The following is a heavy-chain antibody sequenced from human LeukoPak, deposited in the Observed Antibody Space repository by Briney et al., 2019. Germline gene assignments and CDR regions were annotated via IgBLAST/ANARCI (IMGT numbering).Heavy chain of an antibody. CDR1: GGSISSSSYY. J-gene: IGHJ4*02. CDR3: ARLSSSGWPVVDY. CDR2: IYYSGST. D-gene: IGHD6-19*01. V-gene: IGHV4-39*01. Sequence: SETLSLTCTVSGGSISSSSYYWGWIRQPPGKGLEWIGSIYYSGSTYYNPSLKSRVTISVDTSKNQISLKLSSVTAADTAVYYCARLSSSGWPVVDYWGQGTLVTVSS.